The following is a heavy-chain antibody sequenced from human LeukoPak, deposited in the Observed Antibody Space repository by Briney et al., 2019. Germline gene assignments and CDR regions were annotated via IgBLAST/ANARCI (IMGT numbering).Heavy chain of an antibody. CDR2: INPNSGGA. J-gene: IGHJ6*03. Sequence: ASVKVSCKASGYTFTGYYMHWVRPAPGQGLEWMAWINPNSGGAKYAQNFQGRVIMTTDTSISTAYMELTSLRSDDTAVYYCARSSPPTYYRFYYYMDVWGKGSTVTVSS. D-gene: IGHD1-26*01. CDR1: GYTFTGYY. CDR3: ARSSPPTYYRFYYYMDV. V-gene: IGHV1-2*02.